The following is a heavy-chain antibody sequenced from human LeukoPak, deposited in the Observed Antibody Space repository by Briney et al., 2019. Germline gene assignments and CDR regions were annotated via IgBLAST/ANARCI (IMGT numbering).Heavy chain of an antibody. J-gene: IGHJ4*02. CDR2: IKSKTDGGTT. V-gene: IGHV3-15*01. CDR1: GFTFSSYW. D-gene: IGHD3-22*01. Sequence: SGGSLRLSCAASGFTFSSYWMSWVRQAPGKGLEWVGRIKSKTDGGTTDYAAPVKGRFTISRDDSKNTLYLQMNSLKTEDTAVYYCTTDPALLLDSSGYYYLVYWGQGTLVTVSS. CDR3: TTDPALLLDSSGYYYLVY.